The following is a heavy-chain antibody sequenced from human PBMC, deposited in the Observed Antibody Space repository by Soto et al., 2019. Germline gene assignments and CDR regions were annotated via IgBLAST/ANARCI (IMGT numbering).Heavy chain of an antibody. J-gene: IGHJ6*02. CDR1: GFTFSSYG. Sequence: GGSLRLSCAASGFTFSSYGMHWVRQAPGKGLEWVAVIWYDGSNKYYADSVKGRFTISRDNSKNTLYLQMNSLRAEDTAVYYCARDREEVAAAGTYYYYGMDVWGQGTTVTVSS. V-gene: IGHV3-33*01. CDR2: IWYDGSNK. D-gene: IGHD6-13*01. CDR3: ARDREEVAAAGTYYYYGMDV.